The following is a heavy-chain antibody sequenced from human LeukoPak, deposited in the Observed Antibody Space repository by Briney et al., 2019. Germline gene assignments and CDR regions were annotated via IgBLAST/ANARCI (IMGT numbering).Heavy chain of an antibody. V-gene: IGHV3-23*01. CDR3: AKGNSDIDTAFDF. CDR2: ISGSGDTS. Sequence: GGSLRLSCAVSRFTFSSYAMTWVRQAPGKGLEWVSVISGSGDTSYYADSVKGRFTTSRDNSKNTLYLQMNSLRAEDTALYYCAKGNSDIDTAFDFWGQGTLVTVSS. CDR1: RFTFSSYA. J-gene: IGHJ4*02. D-gene: IGHD5-18*01.